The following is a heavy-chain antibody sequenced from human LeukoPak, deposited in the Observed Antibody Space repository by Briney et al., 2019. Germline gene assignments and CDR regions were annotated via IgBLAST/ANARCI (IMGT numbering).Heavy chain of an antibody. CDR1: RYTLTSYG. CDR2: ICAYNGET. V-gene: IGHV1-18*01. CDR3: ARVHTVTSWAGSVSSSYY. D-gene: IGHD4-17*01. J-gene: IGHJ4*03. Sequence: ASVKVSCQASRYTLTSYGLSWVRQAPGQGLEWMGWICAYNGETNYAQKLQGRVTMTTDTPTSTVYMQLRSLTCDDTAVYYSARVHTVTSWAGSVSSSYYSGHRALVTASS.